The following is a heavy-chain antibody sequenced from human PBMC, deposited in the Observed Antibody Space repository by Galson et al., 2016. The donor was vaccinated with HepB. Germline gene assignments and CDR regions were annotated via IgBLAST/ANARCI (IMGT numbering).Heavy chain of an antibody. D-gene: IGHD3-10*01. CDR3: AKDIRPEGGFYSGSGSGIDF. Sequence: SLRLSCAASGLTFDDYAMHWVRQAPGKGLEWVSGISWDRGYTGYADSVKGRFTISRDNAKSTLYLEMSSLTAEDTAFYYCAKDIRPEGGFYSGSGSGIDFWGQGTLVTVSS. V-gene: IGHV3-9*01. J-gene: IGHJ4*02. CDR2: ISWDRGYT. CDR1: GLTFDDYA.